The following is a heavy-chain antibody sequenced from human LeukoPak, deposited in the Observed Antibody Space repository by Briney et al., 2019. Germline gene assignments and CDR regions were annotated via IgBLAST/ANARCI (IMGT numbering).Heavy chain of an antibody. CDR1: GGSISSHY. CDR3: ARRTGYLNYYYYYYMDV. V-gene: IGHV4-59*11. D-gene: IGHD3/OR15-3a*01. CDR2: IYYSGGT. J-gene: IGHJ6*03. Sequence: SETLSLTCTVSGGSISSHYWSWIRQPPGKGLEWIGYIYYSGGTNYNPSLKSRVTISVDTSRNQFSLKLSSVTAADSAVYYCARRTGYLNYYYYYYMDVWGNGTTVTVSS.